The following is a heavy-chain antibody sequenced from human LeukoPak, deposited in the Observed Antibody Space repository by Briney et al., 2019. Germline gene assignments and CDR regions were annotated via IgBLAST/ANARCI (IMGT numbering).Heavy chain of an antibody. Sequence: KPSETLSLTCTVSGGSISSYYWSWIRQPPGKALEWIGYIYYSGSTNYNPSLKSRVTISVDTSKNQFSLKLSSVTAADTAVYYCARLLVGAAWYFDYWGQGTLVTVSS. CDR3: ARLLVGAAWYFDY. CDR1: GGSISSYY. V-gene: IGHV4-59*08. D-gene: IGHD1-26*01. CDR2: IYYSGST. J-gene: IGHJ4*02.